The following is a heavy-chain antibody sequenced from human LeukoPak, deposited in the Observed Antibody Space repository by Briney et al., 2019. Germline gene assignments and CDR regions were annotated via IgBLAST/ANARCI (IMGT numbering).Heavy chain of an antibody. D-gene: IGHD4-11*01. Sequence: PGGSLRLSCAASGFTFSSYGMHWVRQAPGKGLEWVAVIWYDGSNKYYADSVKGRFTISRDNSKNTLYLQMNSLRAEDTVVYYCARDTYRARGNWFDPWGQGTLVTVSS. CDR3: ARDTYRARGNWFDP. CDR1: GFTFSSYG. CDR2: IWYDGSNK. V-gene: IGHV3-33*01. J-gene: IGHJ5*02.